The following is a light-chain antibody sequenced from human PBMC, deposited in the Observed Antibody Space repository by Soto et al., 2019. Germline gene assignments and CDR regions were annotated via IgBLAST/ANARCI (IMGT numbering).Light chain of an antibody. J-gene: IGKJ3*01. V-gene: IGKV1-39*01. CDR3: QQSYSIPFT. Sequence: DIQVTQSPSSLSASVGDRITITCRASQSISSYLNWYQQKPGKAPKLLIYAASSLQSGVPSRFSGSGSGTDFNLTISSLQPEDFATYYCQQSYSIPFTFGPGTKVDIK. CDR2: AAS. CDR1: QSISSY.